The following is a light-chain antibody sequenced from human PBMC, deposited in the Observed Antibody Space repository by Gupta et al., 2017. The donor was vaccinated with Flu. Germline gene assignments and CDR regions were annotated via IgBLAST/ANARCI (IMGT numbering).Light chain of an antibody. V-gene: IGKV3-15*01. CDR2: GAF. Sequence: EIVMTQSPATLSVSPGERATLSCRASQTISSNLAWYQQKPGQAPRLLIYGAFTRATGIPARFSGSGSGTDFTLTISSLQSEDFAVYYCQQYNNWPLTFGGGTKVEIK. CDR3: QQYNNWPLT. J-gene: IGKJ4*01. CDR1: QTISSN.